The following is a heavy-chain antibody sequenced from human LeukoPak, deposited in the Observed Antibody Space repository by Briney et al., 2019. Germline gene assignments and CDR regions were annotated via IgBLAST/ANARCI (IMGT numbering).Heavy chain of an antibody. V-gene: IGHV1-69*05. J-gene: IGHJ5*02. CDR1: GGTFSSYA. Sequence: GASVKVSCKASGGTFSSYAISWVRQATGPGLEWMGRIIPIFGTANYAQKFQGSVTITTDESTSTAYMELSSLRSEDTAVYYCAREWFGVRFDPWGQGTLVTVSS. D-gene: IGHD3-10*01. CDR3: AREWFGVRFDP. CDR2: IIPIFGTA.